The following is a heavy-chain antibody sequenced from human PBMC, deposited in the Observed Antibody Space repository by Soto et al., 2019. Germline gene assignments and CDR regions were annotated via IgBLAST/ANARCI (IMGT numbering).Heavy chain of an antibody. J-gene: IGHJ4*02. V-gene: IGHV2-5*02. CDR2: IYWDGDK. Sequence: QITLRESGPTLVKPTQTLTLTCTFSGFSLSTSGVGVGWIRQPPGKALEWLALIYWDGDKRYSPSLKSRLAITKDTPKNQVVLTLPNTGPVDTATYYCAPRRVVVTTSGGFDFWGQGTLVTVSS. D-gene: IGHD2-15*01. CDR3: APRRVVVTTSGGFDF. CDR1: GFSLSTSGVG.